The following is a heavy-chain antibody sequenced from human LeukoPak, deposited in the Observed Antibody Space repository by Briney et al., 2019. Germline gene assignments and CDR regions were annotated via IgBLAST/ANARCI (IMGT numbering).Heavy chain of an antibody. CDR1: GFTFSSYG. J-gene: IGHJ3*02. Sequence: GGSLRLSCAASGFTFSSYGMHWVRQAPGKGLEWVAVIWYDGSNKYYADSVKGRFTISRDNSKNTLYLQMNSLRAEDTAVYYCARDQRPLKSPLLWFGESGAFDIWGQGTMVTVPS. D-gene: IGHD3-10*01. CDR3: ARDQRPLKSPLLWFGESGAFDI. V-gene: IGHV3-33*01. CDR2: IWYDGSNK.